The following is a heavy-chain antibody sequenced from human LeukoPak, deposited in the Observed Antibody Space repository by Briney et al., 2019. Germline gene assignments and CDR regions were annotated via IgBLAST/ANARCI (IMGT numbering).Heavy chain of an antibody. J-gene: IGHJ4*02. CDR1: GGSISSGVFY. Sequence: PSETLSLTCTVSGGSISSGVFYWSWIRQHPGKGLELIGFVHNSGSTNYNPSLKSRVTISVDTSKNQFSLKLTSVTAADTAVYYCARDEAPSRWFLWGQGTLVTVSS. V-gene: IGHV4-31*03. CDR3: ARDEAPSRWFL. CDR2: VHNSGST. D-gene: IGHD4-23*01.